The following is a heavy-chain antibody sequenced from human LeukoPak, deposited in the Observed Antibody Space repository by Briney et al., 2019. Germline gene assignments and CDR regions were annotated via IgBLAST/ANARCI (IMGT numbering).Heavy chain of an antibody. CDR1: GFTFDDYG. CDR3: ARNYNWNVFFYYYYYMDV. V-gene: IGHV3-20*04. D-gene: IGHD1-20*01. J-gene: IGHJ6*03. Sequence: GGSLRLSCAASGFTFDDYGMSWVRQAPGKGLEWVSGINWNGGSTGCADSVKGRFTISRDNAKNSLYLQMNSLRAEDTALYYCARNYNWNVFFYYYYYMDVWGKGTTVTVSS. CDR2: INWNGGST.